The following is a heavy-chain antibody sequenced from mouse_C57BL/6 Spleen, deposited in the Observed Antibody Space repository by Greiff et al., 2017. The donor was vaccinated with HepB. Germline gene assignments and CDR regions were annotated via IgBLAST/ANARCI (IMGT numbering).Heavy chain of an antibody. CDR3: ARRPNDYYAMDY. V-gene: IGHV1-82*01. CDR2: IYPGDGDT. J-gene: IGHJ4*01. CDR1: GYAFSSSW. Sequence: QVQLQQTGPELVKPGASVKISCKASGYAFSSSWMNWVKQRPGKGLEWIGRIYPGDGDTNYNGTFKGKATLTADKSSSTAYMQLSSLTSEDSAVYFCARRPNDYYAMDYWGQGTSVTVSS.